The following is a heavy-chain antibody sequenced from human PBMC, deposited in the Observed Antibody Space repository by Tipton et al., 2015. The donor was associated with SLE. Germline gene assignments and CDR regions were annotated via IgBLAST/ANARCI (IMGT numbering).Heavy chain of an antibody. Sequence: TLSLTCAVYGGSFSGYYWSWIRQPPGKGLEWIGEINHSGSTNYNPSLKSRVTISVDTSKNQFSLKLSSVTAADTAVYYCARWAYYDYIWGSYRRNWFDPWGQGTLVTVSS. CDR1: GGSFSGYY. CDR2: INHSGST. D-gene: IGHD3-16*02. CDR3: ARWAYYDYIWGSYRRNWFDP. J-gene: IGHJ5*02. V-gene: IGHV4-34*01.